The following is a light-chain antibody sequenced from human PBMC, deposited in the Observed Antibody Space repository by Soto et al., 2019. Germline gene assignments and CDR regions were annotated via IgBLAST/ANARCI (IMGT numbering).Light chain of an antibody. Sequence: DIQMTQSPSTLSASVGDRVTITCRASQSISRWLAWYHQKPGKAPKLLIYKASSLESGVPSRFSGSGSGTEFTLTINSLQPDDFATYYCQQYNSYSPYTFGQGTKLEIK. CDR2: KAS. J-gene: IGKJ2*01. V-gene: IGKV1-5*03. CDR1: QSISRW. CDR3: QQYNSYSPYT.